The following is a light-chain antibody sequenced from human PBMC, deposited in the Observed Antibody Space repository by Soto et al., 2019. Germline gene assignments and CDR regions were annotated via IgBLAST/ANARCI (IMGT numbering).Light chain of an antibody. CDR1: SSDVGGYNY. V-gene: IGLV2-14*01. CDR2: EVS. CDR3: SSYTSSVL. Sequence: QSALTQPASVSGSPGQSITISCTGTSSDVGGYNYVSWYQQHPGKAPKLMIYEVSNRPSGVSNRFSGSKSGNTASLTISGLQAEDEADYYCSSYTSSVLFGGGTKLTV. J-gene: IGLJ2*01.